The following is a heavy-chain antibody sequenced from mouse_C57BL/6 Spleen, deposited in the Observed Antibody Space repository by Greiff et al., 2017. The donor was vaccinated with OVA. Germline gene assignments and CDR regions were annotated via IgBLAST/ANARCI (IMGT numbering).Heavy chain of an antibody. J-gene: IGHJ1*03. CDR1: GYTFTSSW. CDR3: ARLRDYGSSYWYFDV. V-gene: IGHV1-52*01. CDR2: IDPSASET. D-gene: IGHD1-1*01. Sequence: QVQLKQPGAELVRPGSSVKLSCKASGYTFTSSWMHWVKQRPIQGLEWIGNIDPSASETNYNQKFKDKATLTVDKSSSTAYMQLSSLTSEDSAVYYCARLRDYGSSYWYFDVWGTGTTVTVSS.